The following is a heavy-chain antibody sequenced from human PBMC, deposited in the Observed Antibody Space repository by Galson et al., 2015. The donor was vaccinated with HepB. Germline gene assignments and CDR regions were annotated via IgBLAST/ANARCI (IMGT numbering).Heavy chain of an antibody. Sequence: SVKVSCKVSGYTLTELSMHWVRQAPGKGLEWMGGFDPEDGETIYAQKFQGRVTMTEDTSTDTAYMELSSLRSEDTAVYYCATTSPRITMIVEDAFDIWGQGTVVTVSS. CDR1: GYTLTELS. CDR2: FDPEDGET. V-gene: IGHV1-24*01. CDR3: ATTSPRITMIVEDAFDI. J-gene: IGHJ3*02. D-gene: IGHD3-22*01.